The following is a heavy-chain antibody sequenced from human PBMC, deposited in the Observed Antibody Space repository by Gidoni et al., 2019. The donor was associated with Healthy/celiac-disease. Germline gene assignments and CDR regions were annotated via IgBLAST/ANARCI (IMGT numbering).Heavy chain of an antibody. CDR3: ARGGIAARPFDY. J-gene: IGHJ4*02. V-gene: IGHV1-69*01. D-gene: IGHD6-6*01. CDR1: GVTFSSYA. CDR2: IIPIFGTA. Sequence: QVQLVQSGAEVKKPGSSVKDSCKASGVTFSSYATSWVRQAPGQGLEWRGGIIPIFGTANYAQKFQGRVTITADESTSTAYMELSSLRSEDTAVYYCARGGIAARPFDYWGQGTLVTVSS.